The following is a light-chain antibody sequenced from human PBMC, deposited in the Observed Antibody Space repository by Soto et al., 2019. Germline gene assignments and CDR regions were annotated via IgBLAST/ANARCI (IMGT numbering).Light chain of an antibody. CDR2: GAS. V-gene: IGKV3-20*01. CDR1: QSIGSNT. J-gene: IGKJ3*01. CDR3: QHYGSSPLFT. Sequence: VVLTQSPGTLSLSPGERATLSCRASQSIGSNTLAWYQQKPGQAPRLLIFGASDRATGIPDRFGGSGSGTDFTLTISRLEPEDSAVYYCQHYGSSPLFTFGPGTRVDI.